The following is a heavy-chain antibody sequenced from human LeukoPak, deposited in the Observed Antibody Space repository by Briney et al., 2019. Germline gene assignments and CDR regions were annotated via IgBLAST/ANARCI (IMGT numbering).Heavy chain of an antibody. Sequence: SETLSLTCTVSGGSISGYYWRWIRQPPGKGLEWIGYNYYSGSTNYNPSLKSRVTISVDTSKNHFSLKLSSVTAADTAVYYCARDLRDYYDSSGSNAFDIWGQGTMVTVSS. CDR1: GGSISGYY. V-gene: IGHV4-59*01. D-gene: IGHD3-22*01. CDR2: NYYSGST. CDR3: ARDLRDYYDSSGSNAFDI. J-gene: IGHJ3*02.